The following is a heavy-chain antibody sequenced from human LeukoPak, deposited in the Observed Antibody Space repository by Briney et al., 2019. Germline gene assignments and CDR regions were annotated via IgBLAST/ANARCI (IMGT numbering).Heavy chain of an antibody. CDR1: GFTFSLYW. V-gene: IGHV3-7*01. Sequence: GGSLTLSCAASGFTFSLYWMNWIRQAPGKGLEWVASIKQDGSQKDHVDSVKGRFTISRDNARNALFLHMNSLRANDSAVYYCARDIPKWEPFDYWGQGTLVTVSS. J-gene: IGHJ4*02. CDR3: ARDIPKWEPFDY. CDR2: IKQDGSQK. D-gene: IGHD1-26*01.